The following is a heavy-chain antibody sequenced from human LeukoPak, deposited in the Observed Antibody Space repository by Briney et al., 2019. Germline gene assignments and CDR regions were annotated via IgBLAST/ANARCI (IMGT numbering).Heavy chain of an antibody. CDR1: GYSFTSYW. D-gene: IGHD6-19*01. CDR2: IYPGDSDT. CDR3: ARLRSSVGGKLYKCLDP. V-gene: IGHV5-51*01. Sequence: GESLRISSDGSGYSFTSYWIGCVRQMPRKGLDWMGFIYPGDSDTRYSPPFQGQVTISADKSSSTTYLQMSSLKASDTAIYYCARLRSSVGGKLYKCLDPWGQGTLVTVSS. J-gene: IGHJ5*02.